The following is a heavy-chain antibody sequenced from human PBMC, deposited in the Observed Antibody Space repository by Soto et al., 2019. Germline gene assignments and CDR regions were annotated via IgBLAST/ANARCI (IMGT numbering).Heavy chain of an antibody. Sequence: GESLKISCKGSGYSFTSYWIGWVRQMPGKGLEWMGIIYPGDSDTRYSPSFQGQVTISADKSISTAYLQWSSLKASDTAMYYCARIARYCTNGVCYINWFDPWGQGTLVTVS. CDR1: GYSFTSYW. CDR2: IYPGDSDT. D-gene: IGHD2-8*01. CDR3: ARIARYCTNGVCYINWFDP. J-gene: IGHJ5*02. V-gene: IGHV5-51*01.